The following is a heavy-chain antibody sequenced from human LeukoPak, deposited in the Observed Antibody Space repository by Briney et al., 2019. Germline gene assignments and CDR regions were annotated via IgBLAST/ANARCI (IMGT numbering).Heavy chain of an antibody. J-gene: IGHJ4*02. CDR2: ISSSSSTI. CDR3: ARRSASGTGSFDY. D-gene: IGHD3-3*01. Sequence: PGGSLRLSCAASGFTFSSYSMNWVRQAPGKGLEWVSYISSSSSTIYYADSVKGRFTISRDNAKNSLYLQMNSLRAEDTAVYYCARRSASGTGSFDYWGQGTLVTVSS. V-gene: IGHV3-48*01. CDR1: GFTFSSYS.